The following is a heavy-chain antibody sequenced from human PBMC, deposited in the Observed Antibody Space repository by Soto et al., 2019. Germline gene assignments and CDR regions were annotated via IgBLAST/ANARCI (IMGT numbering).Heavy chain of an antibody. Sequence: QITLKKSAPTLVKPTQTLTLTCTFSGFSLSTSGVAVGWIHQPPAKTLECLALTYWDDEKRHSTSLKSRLTITKDTSKNQSVLTMTNMNPVDTAAYYCARTYYYGQAWFDPWGQGTLVTVSS. CDR1: GFSLSTSGVA. CDR3: ARTYYYGQAWFDP. J-gene: IGHJ5*02. V-gene: IGHV2-5*02. D-gene: IGHD3-10*01. CDR2: TYWDDEK.